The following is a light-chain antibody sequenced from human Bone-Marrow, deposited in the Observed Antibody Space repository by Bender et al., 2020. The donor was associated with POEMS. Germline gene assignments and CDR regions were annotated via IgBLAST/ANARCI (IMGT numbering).Light chain of an antibody. CDR2: EGT. J-gene: IGLJ2*01. CDR3: SSYAGSTTYVV. Sequence: QSALTQPASVSGSPGQSITISCTATSSDVDNYNLVSWYQQYPGKAPKLMINEGTKRPSGVSSRFSASKSGDTASLTISGLQAEDEADYYCSSYAGSTTYVVFGGGTKLTVL. CDR1: SSDVDNYNL. V-gene: IGLV2-23*01.